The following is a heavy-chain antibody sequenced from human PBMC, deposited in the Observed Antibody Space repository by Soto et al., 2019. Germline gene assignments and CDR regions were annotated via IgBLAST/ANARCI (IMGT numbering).Heavy chain of an antibody. CDR1: GFTFDDYA. CDR2: ISGNSGSI. D-gene: IGHD3-9*01. V-gene: IGHV3-9*01. J-gene: IGHJ5*02. CDR3: AKYRHAEVYDILTVYNWFDP. Sequence: EVQLVESGGGLVQPGRSLRLSCAASGFTFDDYAMHWVRQAPGKGLEWVSGISGNSGSIGYADSVKGRFTISRDNAKNPLDLQINRLGAEDTALYYCAKYRHAEVYDILTVYNWFDPWGQGTLVTVFS.